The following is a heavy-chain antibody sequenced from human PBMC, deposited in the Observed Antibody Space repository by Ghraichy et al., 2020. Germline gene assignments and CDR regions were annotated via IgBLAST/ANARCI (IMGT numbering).Heavy chain of an antibody. V-gene: IGHV4-34*01. CDR3: ARSRSGSYLFGY. D-gene: IGHD3-10*01. CDR1: GGSFSGYH. Sequence: PETLSLTCAVYGGSFSGYHWSWIRQPPEKGLEWIGEINQSGSTNYNPSLKSRVTISGDTSKNQFSLKVNSVTAADTAVYYCARSRSGSYLFGYWGQGTLVTGSS. J-gene: IGHJ4*02. CDR2: INQSGST.